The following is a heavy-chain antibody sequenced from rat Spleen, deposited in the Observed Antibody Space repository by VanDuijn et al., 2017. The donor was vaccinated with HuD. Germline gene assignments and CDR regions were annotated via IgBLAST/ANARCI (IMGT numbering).Heavy chain of an antibody. J-gene: IGHJ3*01. D-gene: IGHD1-2*01. Sequence: EVQVLESGGGLVLPGNSLQLSCATSGFTFSTAWMFWYRQFPEKRLEWVARIKAKSNNYATDYAESVKGRFTISRDDSKSSIYLLMNNLREEDTAIYYCARGYSSYIYGDWFAYWGQGTLVTVSS. V-gene: IGHV6-6*01. CDR1: GFTFSTAW. CDR2: IKAKSNNYAT. CDR3: ARGYSSYIYGDWFAY.